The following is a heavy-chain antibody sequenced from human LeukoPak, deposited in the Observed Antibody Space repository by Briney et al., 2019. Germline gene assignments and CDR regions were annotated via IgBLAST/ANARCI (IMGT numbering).Heavy chain of an antibody. CDR1: GFTFSSYS. D-gene: IGHD4-17*01. V-gene: IGHV3-48*01. CDR3: AKVFPAGSWTVTTFLSGAFDI. CDR2: ISSSSSTI. Sequence: GGSLRLSCAASGFTFSSYSMNWVRQAPGKGLEWVSYISSSSSTIYYADSVKGRFTISRDNAKNSLYLQMNSLRAEDTAVYYCAKVFPAGSWTVTTFLSGAFDIWGQGTMVTVSS. J-gene: IGHJ3*02.